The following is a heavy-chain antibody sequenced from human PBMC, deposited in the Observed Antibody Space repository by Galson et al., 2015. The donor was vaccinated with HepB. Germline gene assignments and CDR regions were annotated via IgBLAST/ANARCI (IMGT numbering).Heavy chain of an antibody. Sequence: SVKVSCKASGYTFTGYYMHWVRQAPGQGLEWMGRINPNSGGTNYAQKLQGRVTMTTDTSTSTAYMELRSLRSDDTAVYYCARYIVATESFDYWGQGTLVTVSS. J-gene: IGHJ4*02. CDR1: GYTFTGYY. D-gene: IGHD5-12*01. CDR3: ARYIVATESFDY. V-gene: IGHV1-2*06. CDR2: INPNSGGT.